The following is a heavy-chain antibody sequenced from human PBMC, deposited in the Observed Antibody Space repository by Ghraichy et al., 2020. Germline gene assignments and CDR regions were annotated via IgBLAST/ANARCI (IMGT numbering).Heavy chain of an antibody. V-gene: IGHV3-15*01. CDR3: TTDHFGAKGS. J-gene: IGHJ5*02. D-gene: IGHD1-26*01. CDR2: IKSKYNGGTT. CDR1: GFTFSNAW. Sequence: GGSLRLSCAASGFTFSNAWMHWVRQAPGKGLEWVGRIKSKYNGGTTDYAAPVKGRFTISRDDSKDMVYLQMDSLQIDDTALYYCTTDHFGAKGSWGQGTLVTVSS.